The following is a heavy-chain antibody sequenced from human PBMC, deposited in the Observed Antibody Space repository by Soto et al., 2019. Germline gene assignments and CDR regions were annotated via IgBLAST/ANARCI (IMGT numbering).Heavy chain of an antibody. J-gene: IGHJ4*02. Sequence: EVQLVESGGGLVQPGGSLRVSCAGSGFTFTSYWMSLVRQAPGKGLEWVANIKEDGSAKYYLDSVKGRFTISRDNAKNSLYLQMSSLRAEDTAVYYCAREDFYRFDYWGQGNLVTVSS. CDR3: AREDFYRFDY. V-gene: IGHV3-7*01. CDR1: GFTFTSYW. CDR2: IKEDGSAK.